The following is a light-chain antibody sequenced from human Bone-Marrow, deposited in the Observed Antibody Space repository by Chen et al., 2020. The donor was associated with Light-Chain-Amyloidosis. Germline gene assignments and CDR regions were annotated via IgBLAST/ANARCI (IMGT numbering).Light chain of an antibody. V-gene: IGLV6-57*01. CDR3: QSYQGSSQGV. CDR2: EDD. J-gene: IGLJ3*02. Sequence: NFMLTQPQSVSEWPGQTVILSCTRSSGSIATNYVQWYQHRPGSSPTTVIYEDDQRPSGVPDRFSGSIDRSSNSASLTISGLKTEDEADYYCQSYQGSSQGVFGGGTKLTVL. CDR1: SGSIATNY.